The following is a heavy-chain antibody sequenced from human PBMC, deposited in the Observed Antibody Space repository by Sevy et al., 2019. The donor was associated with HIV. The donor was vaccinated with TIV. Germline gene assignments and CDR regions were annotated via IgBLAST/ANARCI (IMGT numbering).Heavy chain of an antibody. V-gene: IGHV1-69*13. D-gene: IGHD3-3*01. Sequence: ASVKVSCKASGGTFSSYAISWVRQAPGQGLEWMGGIIPIFGTANYAQKFQGRVTITADESTSTDYMELSSLRSEDTAVDYCARPEANDFWSGYYIFDYWGQGTLVTVSS. CDR2: IIPIFGTA. J-gene: IGHJ4*02. CDR3: ARPEANDFWSGYYIFDY. CDR1: GGTFSSYA.